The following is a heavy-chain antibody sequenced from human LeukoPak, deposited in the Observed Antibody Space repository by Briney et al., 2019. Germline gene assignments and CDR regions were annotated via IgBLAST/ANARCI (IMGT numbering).Heavy chain of an antibody. Sequence: PSETLSLTCTVSGGSISSSSYYWGWIRQPPGKGLEWIGEINHSGSTNYNPSLKSRVTISVDTSKNQFSLKLSSVTAADTAVYYCARRFGLGYNVDYWGQGTLVTVSS. J-gene: IGHJ4*02. CDR2: INHSGST. D-gene: IGHD5-24*01. V-gene: IGHV4-39*07. CDR1: GGSISSSSYY. CDR3: ARRFGLGYNVDY.